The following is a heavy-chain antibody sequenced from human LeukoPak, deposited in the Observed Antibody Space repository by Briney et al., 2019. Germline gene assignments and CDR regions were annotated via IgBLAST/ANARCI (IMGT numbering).Heavy chain of an antibody. V-gene: IGHV5-10-1*01. CDR2: IDPSDSYT. D-gene: IGHD6-19*01. CDR3: AGAGIAVAGNAEYFQH. Sequence: GESLKISCKGSGYSFTSYWISWVRQMPGKGLEWMGRIDPSDSYTNYSPSFQGHVTVSADKSISTAYLQWSSLKASDTAMYYCAGAGIAVAGNAEYFQHWGQGTLVTVSS. J-gene: IGHJ1*01. CDR1: GYSFTSYW.